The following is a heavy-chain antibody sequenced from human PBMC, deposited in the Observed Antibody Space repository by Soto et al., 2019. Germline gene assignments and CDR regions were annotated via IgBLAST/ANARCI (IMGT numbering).Heavy chain of an antibody. V-gene: IGHV4-39*01. CDR1: GGSISSSSYY. CDR3: ARLPTSGSSSWYGGWFDP. J-gene: IGHJ5*02. Sequence: SGTLALTCTASGGSISSSSYYWAWIRQPPGKGLEWIGSIYYSGSTYYNPSLKSRVTISVDTSKNQFSLKLSSVTAADTAVYYFARLPTSGSSSWYGGWFDPWRQGTLDPVSS. CDR2: IYYSGST. D-gene: IGHD6-13*01.